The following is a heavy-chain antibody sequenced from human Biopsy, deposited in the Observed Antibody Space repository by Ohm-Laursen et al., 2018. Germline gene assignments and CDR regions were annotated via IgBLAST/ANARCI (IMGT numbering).Heavy chain of an antibody. CDR3: ARDLYDFCGGCPFDP. J-gene: IGHJ5*02. Sequence: SLRLSCTATGFTVRSYWMSWVRQAPGKGLEWVANIKPDGSEEYYLESVKGRFTMSRDNAKNLLYLQMNSLRAEDSAMYYCARDLYDFCGGCPFDPWGQGTLVTVS. D-gene: IGHD3-3*01. V-gene: IGHV3-7*01. CDR2: IKPDGSEE. CDR1: GFTVRSYW.